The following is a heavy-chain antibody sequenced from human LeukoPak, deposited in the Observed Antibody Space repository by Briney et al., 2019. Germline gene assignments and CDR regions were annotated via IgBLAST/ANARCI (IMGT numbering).Heavy chain of an antibody. Sequence: PGGSLRLSCAASGFTFSSYEMNWVRQALGKGLEWISYVTSSGGTTYYADSVKGRFTISRDNAKNSLYLQMNSLRAEDTAVYYCAREGGSKNWFDPWGQGTLVTVSS. V-gene: IGHV3-48*03. CDR3: AREGGSKNWFDP. J-gene: IGHJ5*02. CDR1: GFTFSSYE. D-gene: IGHD1-26*01. CDR2: VTSSGGTT.